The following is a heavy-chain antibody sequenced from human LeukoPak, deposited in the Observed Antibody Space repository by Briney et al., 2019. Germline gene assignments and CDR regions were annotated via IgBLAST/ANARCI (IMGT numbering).Heavy chain of an antibody. J-gene: IGHJ3*02. V-gene: IGHV3-23*01. CDR3: AKESPYSGSYNAFDI. D-gene: IGHD1-26*01. CDR2: IRANGVTT. CDR1: GFTFSNYA. Sequence: GGSLRLSCAASGFTFSNYAMSWVRQAPGKGLEWVSAIRANGVTTYDADSVKGRFTISRDNSKNTLYLQMNSLRAEDTAVYYCAKESPYSGSYNAFDIWGQGTMVTVSS.